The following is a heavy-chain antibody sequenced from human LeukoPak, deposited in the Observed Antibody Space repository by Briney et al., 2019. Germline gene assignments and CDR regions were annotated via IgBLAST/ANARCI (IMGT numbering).Heavy chain of an antibody. Sequence: SETLSLTCTVSGGSISSSSYYWGWIRQPPGKGLEWIGSIYYSGSTYYNPSLKSRVTISVDTSKNQFSLKLSSVTAADTAVYYCASSGYQTYYYGSGSFFDYWGQGTLVTVSS. J-gene: IGHJ4*02. CDR1: GGSISSSSYY. CDR2: IYYSGST. D-gene: IGHD3-10*01. V-gene: IGHV4-39*01. CDR3: ASSGYQTYYYGSGSFFDY.